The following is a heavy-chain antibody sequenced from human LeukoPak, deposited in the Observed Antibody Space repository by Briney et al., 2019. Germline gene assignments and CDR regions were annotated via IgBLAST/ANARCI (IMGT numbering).Heavy chain of an antibody. D-gene: IGHD2-2*01. CDR1: GFTFSSYG. CDR2: ISYDGSNK. V-gene: IGHV3-30*18. J-gene: IGHJ5*02. Sequence: GGSLRLSCAASGFTFSSYGMHWVRQAPGKGLEWVAVISYDGSNKYYADSVKGRFTISRDNSKNTLYLQMNSLRAEDTAVYYCAEALLPPIGYCSSTSCYPNWFDPWGQGTLVTVSS. CDR3: AEALLPPIGYCSSTSCYPNWFDP.